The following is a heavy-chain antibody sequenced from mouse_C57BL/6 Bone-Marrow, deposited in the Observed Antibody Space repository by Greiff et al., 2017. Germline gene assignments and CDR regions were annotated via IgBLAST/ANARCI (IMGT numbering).Heavy chain of an antibody. V-gene: IGHV14-4*01. CDR2: IDPENGDT. D-gene: IGHD1-1*01. Sequence: VQLQQSGAELVRPGASVKLSCTASGFNIKDDYMHWVQQRPEQGLEWIGWIDPENGDTEYASKFQGKATITADTSSTTAYLQLSSLTSEDTAVYYCTTRGYYYGSSYAGFAYWGQGTLVTVSA. CDR1: GFNIKDDY. CDR3: TTRGYYYGSSYAGFAY. J-gene: IGHJ3*01.